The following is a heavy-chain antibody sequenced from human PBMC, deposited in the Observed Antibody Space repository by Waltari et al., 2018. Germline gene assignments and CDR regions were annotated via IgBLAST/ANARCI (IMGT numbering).Heavy chain of an antibody. Sequence: QVQLQESGPGLVKPSETLSLPCTVSGASITTYYWSCTRHTPGKGLEWIGYVSYTGNTNYNPSLKSRVTISVDTSKNNFSLKLTSVTAADTAVYYCARRYCSGGSCYFGLDPWGQGTLVTVSS. CDR1: GASITTYY. CDR2: VSYTGNT. D-gene: IGHD2-15*01. CDR3: ARRYCSGGSCYFGLDP. J-gene: IGHJ5*02. V-gene: IGHV4-59*01.